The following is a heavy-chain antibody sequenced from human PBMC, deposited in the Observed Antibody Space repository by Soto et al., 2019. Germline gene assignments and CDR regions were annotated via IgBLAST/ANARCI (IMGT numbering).Heavy chain of an antibody. D-gene: IGHD3-9*01. J-gene: IGHJ4*02. CDR3: ARSINFDWLLFHN. V-gene: IGHV4-4*02. CDR2: IYHSGST. Sequence: SETLSLTCAFSVGSISRSNWWSWVRQPPGKGLEWIGEIYHSGSTNYHPSLKSRVTISVDKSKNQFSLKLTSLTAADTAVYYCARSINFDWLLFHNWGQGTXVT. CDR1: VGSISRSNW.